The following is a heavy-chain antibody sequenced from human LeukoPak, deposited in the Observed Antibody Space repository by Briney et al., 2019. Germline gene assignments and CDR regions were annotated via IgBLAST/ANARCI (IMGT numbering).Heavy chain of an antibody. V-gene: IGHV3-30*04. Sequence: GGSLRLSCAASGFTFSSYAMHWVRQAPGKGLEWVAVISYDGSNKYYADSVKGRFTISRDNSKNTLYLQMNSLRAEDTALYYCAKGLERESRLDSWGQGTLVTVSS. J-gene: IGHJ4*02. CDR1: GFTFSSYA. D-gene: IGHD1-1*01. CDR3: AKGLERESRLDS. CDR2: ISYDGSNK.